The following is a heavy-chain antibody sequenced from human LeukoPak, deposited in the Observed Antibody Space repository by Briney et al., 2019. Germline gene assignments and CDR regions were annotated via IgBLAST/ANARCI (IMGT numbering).Heavy chain of an antibody. Sequence: SETLSLTCTVSGGSINSSYYYWGWIRQPPGKGLEWIVSIYYSGSTYYNPSLKSRFTISVDTSKNQFSLKLSSVTAADTAAYYCARRGGIIRGVASYYYMDVWGKGTTVTISS. CDR3: ARRGGIIRGVASYYYMDV. J-gene: IGHJ6*03. CDR2: IYYSGST. CDR1: GGSINSSYYY. D-gene: IGHD3-10*01. V-gene: IGHV4-39*01.